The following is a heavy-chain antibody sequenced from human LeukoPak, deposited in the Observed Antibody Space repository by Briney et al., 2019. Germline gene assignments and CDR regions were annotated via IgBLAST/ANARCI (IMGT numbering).Heavy chain of an antibody. CDR3: ARVNYQLLFAFDI. CDR1: GFTFSSYS. D-gene: IGHD2-2*01. J-gene: IGHJ3*02. CDR2: ISSSSSYI. V-gene: IGHV3-21*01. Sequence: PGGFLRLSCAASGFTFSSYSMNWVRQAPGKGLEWVSSISSSSSYIYYADSVKGRFTISRDNAKNSLYLQMNSLRAEDTAVYYCARVNYQLLFAFDIWGQGTMVTVSS.